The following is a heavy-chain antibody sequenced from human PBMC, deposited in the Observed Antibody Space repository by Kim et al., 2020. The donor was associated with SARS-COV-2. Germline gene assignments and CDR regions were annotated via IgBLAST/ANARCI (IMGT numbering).Heavy chain of an antibody. V-gene: IGHV3-23*01. CDR2: ISGSGGST. Sequence: GGSLRLSCAASGFTFSSYAMSWVRQAPGKGLEWVSAISGSGGSTYYADSVKGRFIISRDNSKNTLYLQMNSLRAEDTAVYYCAKDRYYVPTKGAFDIWGQGTMVTVSS. CDR3: AKDRYYVPTKGAFDI. J-gene: IGHJ3*02. D-gene: IGHD3-10*02. CDR1: GFTFSSYA.